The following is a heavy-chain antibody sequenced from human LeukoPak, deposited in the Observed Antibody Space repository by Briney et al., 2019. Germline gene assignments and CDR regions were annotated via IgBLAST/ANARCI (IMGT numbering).Heavy chain of an antibody. CDR1: GGSFSGYY. CDR2: INHSGST. J-gene: IGHJ4*02. Sequence: SETLSLTCAVYGGSFSGYYWSWIRQPPGKGLEWIGEINHSGSTNYNPSLKSRVTISVDTSKNQFSLKLSSVTAAGTAVYYCARVPLYCTNGVCYRTVFDYWGQGTLVTVSS. D-gene: IGHD2-8*01. CDR3: ARVPLYCTNGVCYRTVFDY. V-gene: IGHV4-34*01.